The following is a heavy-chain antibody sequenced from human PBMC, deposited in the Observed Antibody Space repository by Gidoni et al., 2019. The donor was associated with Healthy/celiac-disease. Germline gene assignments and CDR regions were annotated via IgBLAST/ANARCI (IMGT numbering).Heavy chain of an antibody. CDR2: IIPILGIA. V-gene: IGHV1-69*09. CDR3: STLPTITMVRGVITLGPDY. Sequence: QVQLVQSGAEVKKPGSSVKVSCKASGGTFSSYAISWVRQAPGQGLEWMGRIIPILGIANYAQKFQGRVTITADKSTSTAYIELSSLRSEDTAVYYCSTLPTITMVRGVITLGPDYWGQGTLVTVSS. CDR1: GGTFSSYA. J-gene: IGHJ4*02. D-gene: IGHD3-10*01.